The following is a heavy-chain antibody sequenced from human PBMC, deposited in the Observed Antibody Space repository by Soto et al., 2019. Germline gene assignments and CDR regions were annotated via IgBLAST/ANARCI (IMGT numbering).Heavy chain of an antibody. D-gene: IGHD3-10*01. J-gene: IGHJ4*02. CDR2: INHIGYT. CDR3: GPRGEVDPRGY. CDR1: GGSFGGFY. Sequence: SETLSLACAVSGGSFGGFYWTCIRQLPGKGLEWIGEINHIGYTNYNPSLESRVAISVDTSKNQFSLNLRSVTAADTAVYYCGPRGEVDPRGYSGQGTLVTVSS. V-gene: IGHV4-34*01.